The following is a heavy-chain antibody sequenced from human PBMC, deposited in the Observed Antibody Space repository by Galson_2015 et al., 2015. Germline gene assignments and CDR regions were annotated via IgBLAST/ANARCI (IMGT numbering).Heavy chain of an antibody. J-gene: IGHJ4*02. CDR3: ARVSEFYDSSGYYDY. Sequence: SLRLSCAASGFTFSSYWMHWVRQAPGKELVWVSRINSDGSSTSYADSVKGRFTISGDNAKNTLYLQMNSLRAEDTAVYYCARVSEFYDSSGYYDYWGQGTLVTVSS. CDR1: GFTFSSYW. V-gene: IGHV3-74*01. CDR2: INSDGSST. D-gene: IGHD3-22*01.